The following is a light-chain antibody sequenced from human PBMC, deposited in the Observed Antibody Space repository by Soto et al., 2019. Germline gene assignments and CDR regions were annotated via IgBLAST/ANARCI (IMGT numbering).Light chain of an antibody. CDR1: QSISDT. J-gene: IGKJ2*01. V-gene: IGKV3-20*01. CDR3: QQYGASPPYT. CDR2: AAS. Sequence: EIVMTQSQATLSLSPGGRATLSCRASQSISDTLAWYQQKPGQAPRLLIYAASIRATGVPDRFSGSGSGTDFTLTISRLEPEDSAVYYCQQYGASPPYTFGQGTKVDI.